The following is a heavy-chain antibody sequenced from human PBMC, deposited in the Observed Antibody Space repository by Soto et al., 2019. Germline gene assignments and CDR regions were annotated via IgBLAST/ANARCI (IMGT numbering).Heavy chain of an antibody. D-gene: IGHD3-10*01. J-gene: IGHJ5*02. CDR1: GFTFSSYA. Sequence: GGSLRLSCAASGFTFSSYAMSWVRQAPGKGLEWVSAISGSGGSTYYADSVKGRFPISRDNSKNTLYLQMNSLRAEDTAVYYCAKDRYGSGSYNWFDPWGQGTLVTVSS. V-gene: IGHV3-23*01. CDR2: ISGSGGST. CDR3: AKDRYGSGSYNWFDP.